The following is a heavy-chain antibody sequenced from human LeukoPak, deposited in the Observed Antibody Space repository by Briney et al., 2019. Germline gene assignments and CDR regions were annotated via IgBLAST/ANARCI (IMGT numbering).Heavy chain of an antibody. V-gene: IGHV3-23*01. Sequence: PGGSLRLSCAASGFTFSSYAMSWVRQAPGKGLEWVSAISGSGGSTYYADSVKGRFTISRDNSKNTLYLQMNSLRAEDTAVYYCAKATDIVVGPAAMGGGVFDYWGQGTLVTVSS. CDR3: AKATDIVVGPAAMGGGVFDY. CDR1: GFTFSSYA. CDR2: ISGSGGST. J-gene: IGHJ4*02. D-gene: IGHD2-2*01.